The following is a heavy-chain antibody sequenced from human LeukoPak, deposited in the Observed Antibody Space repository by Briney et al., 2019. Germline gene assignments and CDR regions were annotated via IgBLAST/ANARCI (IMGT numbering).Heavy chain of an antibody. CDR2: IRSKAYGGTT. V-gene: IGHV3-49*03. Sequence: PGGSLRLSCTASGFTFGDYAMSWFRQAPGKGLEWVGFIRSKAYGGTTEYAASVKGRFTISRDNAKNSLYLQMNSLRAEDTAVYYCARDRVTMVRGVVFGYYFDYWGQGTLVTVSS. J-gene: IGHJ4*02. CDR1: GFTFGDYA. CDR3: ARDRVTMVRGVVFGYYFDY. D-gene: IGHD3-10*01.